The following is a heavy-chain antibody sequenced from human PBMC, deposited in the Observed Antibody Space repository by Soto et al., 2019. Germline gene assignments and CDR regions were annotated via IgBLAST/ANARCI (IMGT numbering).Heavy chain of an antibody. CDR3: ARDFGDVDLRYFVPAGGYYGMDV. CDR1: GYTFTSYA. Sequence: ASVKVSCKASGYTFTSYAMHWVRQAPGQRLEWMGWINAGNGNTKYSQKFQGRVTITRDTSASTAYMELSSLRSEETAVYYCARDFGDVDLRYFVPAGGYYGMDVWGQGTTVTVSS. CDR2: INAGNGNT. D-gene: IGHD3-9*01. V-gene: IGHV1-3*01. J-gene: IGHJ6*02.